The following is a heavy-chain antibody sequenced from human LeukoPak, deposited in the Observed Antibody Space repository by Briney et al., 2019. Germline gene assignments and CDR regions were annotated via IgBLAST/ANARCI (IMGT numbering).Heavy chain of an antibody. Sequence: GESLKISCKGSGYSFTSYWIGWVRQMPGKGLEWMGIIYPGDSDTRYSPSFQGQVTISADKSISTAYLQWSSLKASDTAMYYCATSAPEYSSSWLDVFDIWGQGTMVTVSS. D-gene: IGHD6-13*01. CDR3: ATSAPEYSSSWLDVFDI. V-gene: IGHV5-51*01. CDR2: IYPGDSDT. CDR1: GYSFTSYW. J-gene: IGHJ3*02.